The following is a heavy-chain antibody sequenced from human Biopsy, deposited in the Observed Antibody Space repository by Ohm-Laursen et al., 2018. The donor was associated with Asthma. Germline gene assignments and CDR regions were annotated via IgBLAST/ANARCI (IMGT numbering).Heavy chain of an antibody. J-gene: IGHJ3*02. D-gene: IGHD1-26*01. CDR2: IYKSGQV. CDR1: GVSISSDY. Sequence: SETLSLTCTVSGVSISSDYWSWIRQPPGKGLEWIGNIYKSGQVYYNLSLKSRVTISVDTSKNQFSLQLRSVTAADTAVYYCARQKLVAAEGPFEMWGQGTMVIVSS. V-gene: IGHV4-59*04. CDR3: ARQKLVAAEGPFEM.